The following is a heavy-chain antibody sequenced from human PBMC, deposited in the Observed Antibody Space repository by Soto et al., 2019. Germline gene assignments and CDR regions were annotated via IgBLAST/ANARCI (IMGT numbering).Heavy chain of an antibody. D-gene: IGHD3-16*01. J-gene: IGHJ1*01. Sequence: EVQLVESGGGLEQPGRSLRLSCTVSGFIFEDFAMHWVRQAPGQGLEWVSGINWNGVNKGYAESVLGRFTISRDNAKKSLYLDMNYLRHEDQALYFCAKDVDRLGELWGYFQNWGQGPLVTVSS. CDR1: GFIFEDFA. CDR2: INWNGVNK. V-gene: IGHV3-9*01. CDR3: AKDVDRLGELWGYFQN.